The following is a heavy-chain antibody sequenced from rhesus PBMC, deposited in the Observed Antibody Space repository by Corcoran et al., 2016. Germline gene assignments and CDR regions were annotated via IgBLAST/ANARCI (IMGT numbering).Heavy chain of an antibody. V-gene: IGHV3-54*02. CDR3: ARDRERQLELYFEF. D-gene: IGHD6-25*01. J-gene: IGHJ1*01. CDR2: ISFDGSKK. Sequence: EVQLVESGGGLVQPGGSLRLSCAASGFTFSSYGMHWVRQAPEKGLEWVAVISFDGSKKYYEDSVKDRFIISRDNSKNMLYLQMNDLGLEDTAVYYCARDRERQLELYFEFWGQGALVTVSS. CDR1: GFTFSSYG.